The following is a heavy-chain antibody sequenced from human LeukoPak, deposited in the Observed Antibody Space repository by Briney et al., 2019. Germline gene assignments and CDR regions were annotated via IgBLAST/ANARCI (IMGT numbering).Heavy chain of an antibody. CDR2: ISGSGGST. CDR3: AKGHCSGGSCYFTIFSPFDY. V-gene: IGHV3-23*01. Sequence: GGSLRLSCAASGFTFSSYAMSWVRQAPGKGLEWVSAISGSGGSTYYTDSVKGRFTISRDNSKNTLYLQMNSLRAEDTAVYYCAKGHCSGGSCYFTIFSPFDYWGQGTLVTVSS. D-gene: IGHD2-15*01. J-gene: IGHJ4*02. CDR1: GFTFSSYA.